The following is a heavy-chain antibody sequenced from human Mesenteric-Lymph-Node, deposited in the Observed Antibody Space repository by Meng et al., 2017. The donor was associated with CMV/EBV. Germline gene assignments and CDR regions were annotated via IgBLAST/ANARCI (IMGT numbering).Heavy chain of an antibody. D-gene: IGHD2-15*01. Sequence: GGSLRLSCAASGFTFSNYGMHWVRQAPGKGLEWVAFIRHDEIRHYADYVKGRFTISRDNSKNTLYLQMNSLRAEDTAVYYCARRYCSGGCCYFDFWGQGTLVTVSS. CDR2: IRHDEIR. CDR3: ARRYCSGGCCYFDF. V-gene: IGHV3-30*02. CDR1: GFTFSNYG. J-gene: IGHJ4*02.